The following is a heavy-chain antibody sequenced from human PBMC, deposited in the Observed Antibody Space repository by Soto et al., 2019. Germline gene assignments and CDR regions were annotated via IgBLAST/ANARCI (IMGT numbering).Heavy chain of an antibody. CDR1: GGSISSSSYY. CDR2: IYYSGST. CDR3: ARRVATTGPYYFDY. V-gene: IGHV4-39*01. D-gene: IGHD5-12*01. J-gene: IGHJ4*02. Sequence: SETLSLTCTVSGGSISSSSYYWGWIRQPPGKGLEWIGSIYYSGSTYYNPSLKSRVTISVDTSKNQFSLKLSSVTAADTAVYYCARRVATTGPYYFDYWGRGTLVTVSS.